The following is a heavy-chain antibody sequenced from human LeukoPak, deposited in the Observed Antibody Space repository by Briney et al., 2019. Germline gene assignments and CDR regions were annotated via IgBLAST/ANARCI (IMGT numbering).Heavy chain of an antibody. CDR1: GDSIGTYY. CDR2: IYYTGST. V-gene: IGHV4-59*01. Sequence: PSETLSLTCTVSGDSIGTYYWSWIRQPPGKGLEWIGYIYYTGSTNYNPSLKSRVTISVDTSKNQFSLKLSSVTAADTAVYYCARRTGYYDGLDYWGQGTLVTVSS. CDR3: ARRTGYYDGLDY. D-gene: IGHD3/OR15-3a*01. J-gene: IGHJ4*02.